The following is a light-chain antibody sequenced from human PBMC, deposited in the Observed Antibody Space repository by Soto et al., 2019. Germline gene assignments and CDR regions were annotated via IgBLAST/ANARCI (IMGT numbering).Light chain of an antibody. J-gene: IGKJ4*01. CDR2: WAS. CDR1: QSVFHRSNNKNF. Sequence: DIVMTQSPDSLSVSLGERATINCKSSQSVFHRSNNKNFLAWYQQKPGQPPKLLIYWASAREYGVPDRLSGSGSGTDFTLTISSLQAEDVAVYYCQQYYSSPTFGGGTKVEIK. V-gene: IGKV4-1*01. CDR3: QQYYSSPT.